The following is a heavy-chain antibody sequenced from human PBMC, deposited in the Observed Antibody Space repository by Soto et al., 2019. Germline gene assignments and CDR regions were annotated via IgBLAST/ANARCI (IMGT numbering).Heavy chain of an antibody. Sequence: VGSLRLSCAASGFTFSGSSVHWVRQASGKGLEWVGRIRNKANSYATAYAASVRGRFTISRDDSKNTAFLQMNSLNTEDTAVYYCISHSPEDMIRTWGQGTLVTVSS. D-gene: IGHD2-15*01. J-gene: IGHJ4*02. CDR3: ISHSPEDMIRT. CDR2: IRNKANSYAT. V-gene: IGHV3-73*01. CDR1: GFTFSGSS.